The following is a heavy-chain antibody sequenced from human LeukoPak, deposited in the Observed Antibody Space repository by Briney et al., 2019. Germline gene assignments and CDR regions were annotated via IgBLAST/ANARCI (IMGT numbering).Heavy chain of an antibody. V-gene: IGHV3-48*03. J-gene: IGHJ4*02. Sequence: GGSLRLSCAASGFSFASYGMNWVRQAPGKGLEWVSHITSDGHVETYVDSVRGRFTMSRDNAKDLLFLQMNGLRAEDTAVYYCARDLVQLWSKDFWGQGTLVTVSS. CDR1: GFSFASYG. CDR3: ARDLVQLWSKDF. D-gene: IGHD5-18*01. CDR2: ITSDGHVE.